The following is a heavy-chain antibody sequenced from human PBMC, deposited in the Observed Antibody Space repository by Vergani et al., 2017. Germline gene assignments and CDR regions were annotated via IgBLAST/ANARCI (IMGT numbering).Heavy chain of an antibody. CDR1: GFTFTSSA. Sequence: QMQLVQSGPEVKKPGTSVKVSCKASGFTFTSSAMQCVRQARGQRLEWIGWIVVGSGNTNYAQKFQERVTITRDMSTSTAYMELSSLRSEDTAVYYCAADLVGATERNFDYWGQGTLVTVSS. J-gene: IGHJ4*02. CDR2: IVVGSGNT. D-gene: IGHD1-26*01. CDR3: AADLVGATERNFDY. V-gene: IGHV1-58*02.